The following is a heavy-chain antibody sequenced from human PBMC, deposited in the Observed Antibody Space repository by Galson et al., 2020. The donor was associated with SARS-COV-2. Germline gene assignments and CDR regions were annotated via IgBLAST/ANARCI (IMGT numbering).Heavy chain of an antibody. CDR2: IWYDGSNK. CDR1: GFTFSSYG. Sequence: GSLRLSCAASGFTFSSYGMHWVRQAPGKGPEWVAVIWYDGSNKYYADSVKGRFTISRDNSKNTLYLQMNSLRAEDTAVYYCARDLIPDLSYDILTGWVYYYYYGMDVWGQGTTVTVSS. V-gene: IGHV3-33*01. CDR3: ARDLIPDLSYDILTGWVYYYYYGMDV. J-gene: IGHJ6*02. D-gene: IGHD3-9*01.